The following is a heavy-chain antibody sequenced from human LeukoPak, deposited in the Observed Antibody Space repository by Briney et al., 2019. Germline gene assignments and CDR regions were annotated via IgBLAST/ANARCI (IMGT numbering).Heavy chain of an antibody. CDR1: GGSFSGYY. J-gene: IGHJ6*03. V-gene: IGHV4-34*01. D-gene: IGHD3-10*01. CDR3: ASSGAGFYFYMDV. CDR2: INHSGST. Sequence: PSETLSLTCAVYGGSFSGYYWSWIRQPPGKGLEWIGEINHSGSTNYNPSLKSRVTISVDTSKNQFSLKLSSVTAADTAVYYCASSGAGFYFYMDVWGKGTTVTVSS.